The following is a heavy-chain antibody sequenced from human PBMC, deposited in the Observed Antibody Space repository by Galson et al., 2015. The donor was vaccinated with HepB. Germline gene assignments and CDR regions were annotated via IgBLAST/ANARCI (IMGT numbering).Heavy chain of an antibody. Sequence: SLRLSCAASGFNVSSSYMSWVRQAPGKGLEWVSIIYSGGSTFYADSVKGRFTISRDDSKNTLYHQMNSLRPEDTAVYYCARAFPSTVETGFDFWGQGTMVTVSS. CDR2: IYSGGST. V-gene: IGHV3-66*02. D-gene: IGHD4-23*01. J-gene: IGHJ3*01. CDR1: GFNVSSSY. CDR3: ARAFPSTVETGFDF.